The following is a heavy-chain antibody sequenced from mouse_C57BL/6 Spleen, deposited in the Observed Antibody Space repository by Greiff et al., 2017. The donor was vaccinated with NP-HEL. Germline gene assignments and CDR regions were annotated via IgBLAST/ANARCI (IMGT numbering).Heavy chain of an antibody. CDR1: GFNIKDDY. D-gene: IGHD1-1*01. CDR3: TRRRFIIDY. J-gene: IGHJ2*01. V-gene: IGHV14-4*01. CDR2: IDPENGDT. Sequence: VQLQQSGAELVRPGASVKLSCTASGFNIKDDYMHWVKQRPEQGLEWIGWIDPENGDTEYASKFQGKATITADTSSNTAYLQLSSLTSEDTAVYYCTRRRFIIDYWGQGTTLTVSS.